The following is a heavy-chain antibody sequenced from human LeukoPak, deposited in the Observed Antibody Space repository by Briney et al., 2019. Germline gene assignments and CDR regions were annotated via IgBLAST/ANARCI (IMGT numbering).Heavy chain of an antibody. Sequence: GGSLRLSCAASGFTFSSYGMHWVRRAPGKGLEWVAVISYDGSNKYYADSVKGRFTISRDNSKNTLYLQMNSLRAEDTAVYYCAKALGDYSKFPDAFDIWGQGTMVTVSS. CDR2: ISYDGSNK. CDR3: AKALGDYSKFPDAFDI. J-gene: IGHJ3*02. CDR1: GFTFSSYG. V-gene: IGHV3-30*18. D-gene: IGHD4-4*01.